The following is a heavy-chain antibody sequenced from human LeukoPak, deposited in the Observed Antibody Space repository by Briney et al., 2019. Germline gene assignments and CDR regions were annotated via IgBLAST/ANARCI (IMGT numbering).Heavy chain of an antibody. CDR2: IYYSGRT. V-gene: IGHV4-59*08. Sequence: SETLSLTCTVSGGSISSYYWSWIRPPPGKGLEWIGYIYYSGRTNYNPSLQTRVTISLDTSKIQFSLKLSSVTAADTAVYYGAILFGYSSSWYENWFDPWGQGTLVTVSS. CDR3: AILFGYSSSWYENWFDP. D-gene: IGHD6-13*01. CDR1: GGSISSYY. J-gene: IGHJ5*02.